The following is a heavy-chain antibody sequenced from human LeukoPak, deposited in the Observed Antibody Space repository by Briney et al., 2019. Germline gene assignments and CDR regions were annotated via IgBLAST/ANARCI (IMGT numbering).Heavy chain of an antibody. D-gene: IGHD6-13*01. V-gene: IGHV3-43D*03. J-gene: IGHJ4*02. CDR1: GFTFDDYA. CDR2: ISWDGGST. Sequence: GGSLRLSCAASGFTFDDYAMHWVRQAPGKGLEWVSLISWDGGSTYYADSVKGRFTISRDNSKNSLYLQMNSLRAEDTALYYCAKANSPWVAAAGTFDYWGQGTLVTASS. CDR3: AKANSPWVAAAGTFDY.